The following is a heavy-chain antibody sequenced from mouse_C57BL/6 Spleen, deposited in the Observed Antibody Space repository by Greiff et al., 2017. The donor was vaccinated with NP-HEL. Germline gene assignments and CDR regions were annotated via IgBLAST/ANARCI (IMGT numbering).Heavy chain of an antibody. Sequence: VQLQQSGPELVKPGASVKISCKASGYAFSSSWMNWVKQRPGKGLEWIGRIYPGDGDTNYNGKFKGKATLTADKSSSTAYMQLSSLTSEDSAVYFCADADWFAYWGQGTLVTVSA. J-gene: IGHJ3*01. V-gene: IGHV1-82*01. CDR2: IYPGDGDT. CDR1: GYAFSSSW. CDR3: ADADWFAY.